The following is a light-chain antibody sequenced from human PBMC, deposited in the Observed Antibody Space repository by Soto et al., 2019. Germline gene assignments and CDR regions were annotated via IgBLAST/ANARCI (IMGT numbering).Light chain of an antibody. CDR3: QHYGSSLSIT. J-gene: IGKJ5*01. V-gene: IGKV3-20*01. CDR2: GAS. Sequence: ESVLTQSPRTLSLSPGERATLSCRASQSVSSSYLAWYQQKPGQAPRLLIYGASSRATGIPNRFSRSGSGTDFTLTISRLEPEDFAVYYCQHYGSSLSITFGQGTRLEIK. CDR1: QSVSSSY.